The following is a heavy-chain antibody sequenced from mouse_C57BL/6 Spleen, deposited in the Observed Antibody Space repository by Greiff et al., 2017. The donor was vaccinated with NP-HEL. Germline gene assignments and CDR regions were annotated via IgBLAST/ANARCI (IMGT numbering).Heavy chain of an antibody. CDR1: GYTFTDYE. D-gene: IGHD1-1*01. Sequence: QVQLKQSGAELVRPGASVTLSCKASGYTFTDYEMHWVKQTPVHGLEWIGAIDPETGGTAYNQKFKGKAILTADKSSSTAYMELRSLTSEDSAVYYCTRGDYYGSLYWYFDVWGTGTTVTVSS. V-gene: IGHV1-15*01. CDR2: IDPETGGT. J-gene: IGHJ1*03. CDR3: TRGDYYGSLYWYFDV.